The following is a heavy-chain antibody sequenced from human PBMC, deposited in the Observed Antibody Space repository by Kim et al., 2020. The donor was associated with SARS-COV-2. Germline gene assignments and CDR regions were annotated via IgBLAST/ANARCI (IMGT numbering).Heavy chain of an antibody. Sequence: GGSLRLSCAASGFTFSNAWMSWVRQAPGKGLEWVGRIKSKTDGGTTDYAAPVKGRFTISRDDSKNTLYLQMNSLKTEDTAVYYCNTVGIVVATGIDYWGQRTLVTVSS. CDR1: GFTFSNAW. D-gene: IGHD1-26*01. J-gene: IGHJ4*02. CDR2: IKSKTDGGTT. CDR3: NTVGIVVATGIDY. V-gene: IGHV3-15*01.